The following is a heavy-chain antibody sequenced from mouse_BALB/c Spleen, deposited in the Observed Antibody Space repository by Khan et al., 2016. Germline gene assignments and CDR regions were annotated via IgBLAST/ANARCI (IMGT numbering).Heavy chain of an antibody. CDR1: GDSITSGY. D-gene: IGHD2-3*01. CDR2: INYSGST. Sequence: EVQLQESGPSLVKPSQTLSLTYSVSGDSITSGYWNWIRKFPGNKLEYMGYINYSGSTYYNPSLISRISTTRDTSKNQYYLQLHSVTTADNAPYYRARYDGYYFDYWGQGTTLTVSS. CDR3: ARYDGYYFDY. V-gene: IGHV3-8*02. J-gene: IGHJ2*01.